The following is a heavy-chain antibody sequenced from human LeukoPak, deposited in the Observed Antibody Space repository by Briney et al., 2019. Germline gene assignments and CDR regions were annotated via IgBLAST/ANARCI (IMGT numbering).Heavy chain of an antibody. V-gene: IGHV4-39*01. D-gene: IGHD6-19*01. Sequence: SETLSLTCTVSGASISSTTYYWGWIRQPPRKGLEWIASIYYSGSTYYNPSLKSRVTISVDTSKNQFSLKLSSVTAADTAVYYCARRAYSSGWYVSYWFDPWGQGTLVTVSS. CDR3: ARRAYSSGWYVSYWFDP. CDR2: IYYSGST. CDR1: GASISSTTYY. J-gene: IGHJ5*02.